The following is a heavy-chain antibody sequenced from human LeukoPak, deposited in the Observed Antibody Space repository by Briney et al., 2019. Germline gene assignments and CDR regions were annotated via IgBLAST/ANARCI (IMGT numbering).Heavy chain of an antibody. CDR1: GGTFSSYA. CDR2: IIPILGIA. J-gene: IGHJ6*02. V-gene: IGHV1-69*04. CDR3: ARDLVVRGGYYYHGMDV. Sequence: ASVKVSCKASGGTFSSYAISWVRQAPGQGLEWMGRIIPILGIANCAQKFQGRVTITADKSTSTAYMELSSLRSEDTAVYYCARDLVVRGGYYYHGMDVWGQGTTVTVSS. D-gene: IGHD3-10*01.